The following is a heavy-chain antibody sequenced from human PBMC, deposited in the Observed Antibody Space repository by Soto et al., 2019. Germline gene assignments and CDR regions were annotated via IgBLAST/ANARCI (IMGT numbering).Heavy chain of an antibody. CDR1: GGTFSSYA. V-gene: IGHV1-69*13. J-gene: IGHJ5*02. D-gene: IGHD3-10*01. CDR2: IIPIFGTA. Sequence: SVKVSCKASGGTFSSYAISWVRQAPGQGLEWMGGIIPIFGTANYAQKFQGRVTITADESTSTAYMELSSLRSEDTAVYYRARARPFTMVRGVTFDPWGQGTLVTVSS. CDR3: ARARPFTMVRGVTFDP.